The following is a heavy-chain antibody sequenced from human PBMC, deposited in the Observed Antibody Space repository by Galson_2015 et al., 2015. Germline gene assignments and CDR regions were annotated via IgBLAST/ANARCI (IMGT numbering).Heavy chain of an antibody. CDR2: ISSSGSTI. V-gene: IGHV3-48*03. Sequence: SLRLSCAASGFTFSSYEMNWVRQAPGKGLEWVSYISSSGSTIYYADSVKGRFTISRDNAKNSLYLQMNSLRAEGTAVYYCAKGGTFWSGYYTDYWGQGTLVTVSS. CDR3: AKGGTFWSGYYTDY. CDR1: GFTFSSYE. J-gene: IGHJ4*02. D-gene: IGHD3-3*01.